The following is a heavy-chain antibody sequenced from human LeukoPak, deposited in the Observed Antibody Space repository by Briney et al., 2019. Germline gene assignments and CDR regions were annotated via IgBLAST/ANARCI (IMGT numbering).Heavy chain of an antibody. J-gene: IGHJ4*02. D-gene: IGHD3-10*01. CDR3: TRGAPFGGA. Sequence: GGSLRLSCATSGLTFSRFRMHWVRQAPGKGLEWVANIKQDGNEIYYVDSVKGRFTISRDNAKTSLYLQMNSLRVEDTAVYYCTRGAPFGGAWGQGTLVTVSS. V-gene: IGHV3-7*03. CDR1: GLTFSRFR. CDR2: IKQDGNEI.